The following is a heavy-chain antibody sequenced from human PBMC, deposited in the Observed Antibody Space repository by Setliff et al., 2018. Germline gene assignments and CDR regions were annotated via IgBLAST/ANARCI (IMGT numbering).Heavy chain of an antibody. CDR2: ISGSGGST. CDR3: ATDIVATIQAPRIDY. V-gene: IGHV3-23*01. Sequence: PGGSLRLSCAASGFTFSSYGMHWVRQAPGKGLEWVSAISGSGGSTYYADSVKGRFTISRDNSKNTLYLQMNSLRAEDTAVYYCATDIVATIQAPRIDYWGQGTLVTVSS. D-gene: IGHD5-12*01. J-gene: IGHJ4*02. CDR1: GFTFSSYG.